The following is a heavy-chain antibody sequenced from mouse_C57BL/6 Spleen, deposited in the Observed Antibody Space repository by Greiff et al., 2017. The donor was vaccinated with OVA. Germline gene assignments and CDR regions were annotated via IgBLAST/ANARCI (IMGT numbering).Heavy chain of an antibody. D-gene: IGHD1-1*01. V-gene: IGHV1-42*01. J-gene: IGHJ2*01. CDR3: ARKFELSDY. Sequence: EVQLQQSGPELVKPGASVKISCKASGYSFTGYYMNWVMQSPEKSLEWIGEINPSTGGTTYNQKFKAKATLTVDKSSSTAYMQLKSLTSEDSAVYYCARKFELSDYWGQGTTLTVSS. CDR1: GYSFTGYY. CDR2: INPSTGGT.